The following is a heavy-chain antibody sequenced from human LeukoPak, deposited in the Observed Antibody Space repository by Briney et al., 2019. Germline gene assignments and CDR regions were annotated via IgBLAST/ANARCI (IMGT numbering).Heavy chain of an antibody. CDR3: ARGDGGGGTHPFDY. J-gene: IGHJ4*02. CDR2: VWYDGSLK. CDR1: GFTFSTYG. D-gene: IGHD2-15*01. Sequence: GKSLRLSCAASGFTFSTYGMNWVRQAPGKGLGCVAVVWYDGSLKYYRDSVKGRFTISRDNSKNTLYLQMNSLRVEDTAVYYCARGDGGGGTHPFDYWGQGTLVTVSS. V-gene: IGHV3-33*01.